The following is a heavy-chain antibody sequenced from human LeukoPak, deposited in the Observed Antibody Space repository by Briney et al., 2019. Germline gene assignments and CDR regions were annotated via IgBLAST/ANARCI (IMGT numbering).Heavy chain of an antibody. D-gene: IGHD4-17*01. V-gene: IGHV3-21*04. CDR2: ISTTSGNI. J-gene: IGHJ2*01. Sequence: GGSLRLSCAASGFTFSSYSMNWVRQAPGKGLEWVAAISTTSGNIYYADSVKGRFTISRDNSKNTLYLQMNSLRAEDTAVYYCAKGSYGDSPYWYFNLWGRGTLVTVSS. CDR1: GFTFSSYS. CDR3: AKGSYGDSPYWYFNL.